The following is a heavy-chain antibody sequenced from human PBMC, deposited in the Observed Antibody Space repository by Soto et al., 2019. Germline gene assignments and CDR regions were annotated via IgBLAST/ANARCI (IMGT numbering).Heavy chain of an antibody. CDR2: ISSSSGYI. Sequence: GGSLRLSCAASGFTFSSYSMNWVRQAPGKGLEWVSSISSSSGYIYYADSVKGRFTISRDNAKNSLYLQMNSLRAEDTAVYYCARASSSGRDPWGQGTLVTVSS. J-gene: IGHJ5*02. V-gene: IGHV3-21*01. D-gene: IGHD6-19*01. CDR1: GFTFSSYS. CDR3: ARASSSGRDP.